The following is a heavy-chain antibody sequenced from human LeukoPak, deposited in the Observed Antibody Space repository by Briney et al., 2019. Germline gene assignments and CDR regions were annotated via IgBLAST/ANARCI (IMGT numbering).Heavy chain of an antibody. CDR2: ISGGGTTT. CDR1: GFTFSTYA. Sequence: PGGSLRLSCAASGFTFSTYAMGWVRLSPGKGLEWVSAISGGGTTTYYADSVKGRFTISRDNSKNTLYLQMNSLRAEDTAVYYCAKAPAARHFDYWGQGTLVTVSS. V-gene: IGHV3-23*01. D-gene: IGHD6-6*01. CDR3: AKAPAARHFDY. J-gene: IGHJ4*02.